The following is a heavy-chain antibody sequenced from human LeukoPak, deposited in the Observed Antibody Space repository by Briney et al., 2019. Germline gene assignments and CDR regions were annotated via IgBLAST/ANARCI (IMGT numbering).Heavy chain of an antibody. D-gene: IGHD2-2*01. CDR1: GFTFSSYW. CDR2: INSDGSST. Sequence: GGSLRLSCAASGFTFSSYWMHWVRQPPGKGLVWVSRINSDGSSTSYADSVKGRFTISRDNAKNTLYLQMNSLRDEDTAVYYCARAIAPVVPFDYWGQGTLVTVSS. J-gene: IGHJ4*02. CDR3: ARAIAPVVPFDY. V-gene: IGHV3-74*01.